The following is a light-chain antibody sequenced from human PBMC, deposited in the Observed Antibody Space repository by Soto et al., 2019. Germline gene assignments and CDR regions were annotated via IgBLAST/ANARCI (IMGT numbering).Light chain of an antibody. J-gene: IGKJ5*01. Sequence: DIQMTQSPSSLSTSLGDRVTITCRASQDISNYLAWYQQKPGKVPKLLIYAASTLQSGVPSRFSGSGSGTDFTLTISSLQPEDVATYYCQRYNSAPLAFGQGTRLEIK. CDR1: QDISNY. CDR3: QRYNSAPLA. CDR2: AAS. V-gene: IGKV1-27*01.